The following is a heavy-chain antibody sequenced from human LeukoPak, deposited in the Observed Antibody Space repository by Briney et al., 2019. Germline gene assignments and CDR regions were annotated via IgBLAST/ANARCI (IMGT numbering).Heavy chain of an antibody. J-gene: IGHJ2*01. Sequence: ASVKVSCKASGYTFTSYYMHWVRQAPGQGLEWMGIINPSGGSTRYAQKFQGRVTMTRDTSTSTVYMELSSLRSEDTAVYYCARAEEYYYDSSDGWYFDLWGRGTLVTVSS. V-gene: IGHV1-46*01. CDR3: ARAEEYYYDSSDGWYFDL. CDR1: GYTFTSYY. D-gene: IGHD3-22*01. CDR2: INPSGGST.